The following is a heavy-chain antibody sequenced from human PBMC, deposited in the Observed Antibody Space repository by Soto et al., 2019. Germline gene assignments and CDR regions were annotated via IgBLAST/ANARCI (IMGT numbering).Heavy chain of an antibody. J-gene: IGHJ4*02. Sequence: SVKVSCKASGGTFSSYAISWVRQAPGQGLEWMGGIIPIFGTANYAQKFQGRVTITADESTSTAYMELSSLRSEDTAVYYCARDLSVTAMVTGSPFDYWGQGTLVTVSS. CDR3: ARDLSVTAMVTGSPFDY. V-gene: IGHV1-69*13. CDR2: IIPIFGTA. CDR1: GGTFSSYA. D-gene: IGHD5-18*01.